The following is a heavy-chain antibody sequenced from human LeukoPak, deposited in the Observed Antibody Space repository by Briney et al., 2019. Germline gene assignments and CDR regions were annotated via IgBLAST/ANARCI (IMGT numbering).Heavy chain of an antibody. CDR1: GGSISSYY. J-gene: IGHJ4*02. CDR3: ARASQIAVIDY. CDR2: IYYSGST. V-gene: IGHV4-59*08. D-gene: IGHD6-19*01. Sequence: SETLSLTCTVSGGSISSYYWSWIRQPPGKGLEWIGYIYYSGSTNYNPFLKSRVTISVDTSKNQFSLKLSSVTAADTAVYYCARASQIAVIDYWGQGTLVTVSS.